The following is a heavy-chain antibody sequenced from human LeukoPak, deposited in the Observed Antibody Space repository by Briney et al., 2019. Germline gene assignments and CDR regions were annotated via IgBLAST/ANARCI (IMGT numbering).Heavy chain of an antibody. CDR2: ISYDGSTK. D-gene: IGHD3-16*01. CDR1: GLTLSRYG. V-gene: IGHV3-30*03. J-gene: IGHJ5*02. CDR3: AGVPNVREGEWFDP. Sequence: PGRSLRLSCAASGLTLSRYGMHWVRQAPGKGLEWVAVISYDGSTKNYADSVKDRFTISRDNFENTLYLQMSSLRAEDTAVYYCAGVPNVREGEWFDPWGQGTLVTVSS.